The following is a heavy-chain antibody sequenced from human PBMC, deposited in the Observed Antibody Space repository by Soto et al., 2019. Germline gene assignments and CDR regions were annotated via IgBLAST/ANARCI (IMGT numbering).Heavy chain of an antibody. D-gene: IGHD5-18*01. V-gene: IGHV3-23*01. J-gene: IGHJ6*02. CDR3: AKGIQLWLRAPYYYYGMDV. CDR2: ISGSGGST. Sequence: PGGSLRLSCAASGFTFSSYAMSWVRQAPGKGLEWVSAISGSGGSTYYADSVKGRFTISRDNSKNTLYLQMNSLRAEDTAVYYCAKGIQLWLRAPYYYYGMDVWGQGTTVTVSS. CDR1: GFTFSSYA.